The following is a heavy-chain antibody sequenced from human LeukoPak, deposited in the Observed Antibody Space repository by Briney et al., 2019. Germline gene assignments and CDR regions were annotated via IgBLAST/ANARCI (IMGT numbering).Heavy chain of an antibody. CDR1: GGTFSSYT. V-gene: IGHV1-8*03. CDR2: MNPTSGNT. Sequence: ASVKVSCKASGGTFSSYTISWVRQATGQGLEWMGWMNPTSGNTGYAQKFQGRVAITRDTSISTAYMELSSLTSEDTAIYYCARDDSGQTRADDPFDIWGQGTMVTVSS. J-gene: IGHJ3*02. CDR3: ARDDSGQTRADDPFDI. D-gene: IGHD6-19*01.